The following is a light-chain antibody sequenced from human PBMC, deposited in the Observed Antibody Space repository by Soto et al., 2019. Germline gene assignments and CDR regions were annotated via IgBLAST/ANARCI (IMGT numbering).Light chain of an antibody. J-gene: IGLJ3*02. Sequence: QPVLTQSPSASASLGASVKLTCTLSSGHSSYAIAWHQQQPEKGPRYLMKLNSDRSHSKGDGIPDRFSGSSSGAERYLTISSHQSEDEADYYCQTWGTGSWVFGGGTKLTV. CDR3: QTWGTGSWV. V-gene: IGLV4-69*01. CDR2: LNSDRSH. CDR1: SGHSSYA.